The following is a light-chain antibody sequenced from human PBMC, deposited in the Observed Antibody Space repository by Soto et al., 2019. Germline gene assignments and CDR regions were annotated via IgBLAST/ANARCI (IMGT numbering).Light chain of an antibody. CDR3: ASWDDSLNGVL. J-gene: IGLJ2*01. Sequence: QSVLTQPPSASGTPGQRVTISCSGSSSNIGGNTVNWYQQVPGTAPKLFIYANDQRPSGVPDRFSGSKSGTSASLAISGIQSEDEADYYCASWDDSLNGVLFCGGTKVTV. CDR1: SSNIGGNT. CDR2: AND. V-gene: IGLV1-44*01.